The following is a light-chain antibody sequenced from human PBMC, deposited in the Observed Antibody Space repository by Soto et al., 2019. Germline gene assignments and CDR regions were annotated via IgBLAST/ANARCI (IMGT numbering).Light chain of an antibody. J-gene: IGKJ1*01. V-gene: IGKV3-20*01. CDR1: QSVCSRC. CDR2: GAS. Sequence: EIVVTQSPGTLSLSPGEGGTLSCRASQSVCSRCLAWYQQKPGQAPRLLIFGASSRATGIPETFSGSGSGTDFPLTISRLEAEDSAVYYCQHYGSTPWTFGQGTKVDI. CDR3: QHYGSTPWT.